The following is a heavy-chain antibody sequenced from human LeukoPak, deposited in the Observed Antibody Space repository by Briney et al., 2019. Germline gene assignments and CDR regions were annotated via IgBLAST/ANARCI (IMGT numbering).Heavy chain of an antibody. Sequence: GGSLRLSCAASGFNFGDYAMSWVRQAPGEGLEWVGLIRNKVYGGTSEYAASVKGRFSISRDDSESIAYLHMNSLTTDDSAVYYCSRATATSRYSYYGMDVWGQGTTVTVSS. J-gene: IGHJ6*02. V-gene: IGHV3-49*04. CDR1: GFNFGDYA. CDR3: SRATATSRYSYYGMDV. D-gene: IGHD2-2*01. CDR2: IRNKVYGGTS.